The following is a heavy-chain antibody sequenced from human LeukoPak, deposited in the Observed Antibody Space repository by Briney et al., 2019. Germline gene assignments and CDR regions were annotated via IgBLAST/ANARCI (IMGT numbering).Heavy chain of an antibody. CDR3: ITMRVVDP. D-gene: IGHD3-10*01. Sequence: PGGSLRLSCAASGFTFSSYWMHGVRQGPGKGLVWGSRIKRYGSGTSYADAVKGRFIISRDNAKNSLYLHMNSLRAEATDVYYCITMRVVDPTGQGTLVTVSS. CDR2: IKRYGSGT. CDR1: GFTFSSYW. V-gene: IGHV3-74*01. J-gene: IGHJ5*02.